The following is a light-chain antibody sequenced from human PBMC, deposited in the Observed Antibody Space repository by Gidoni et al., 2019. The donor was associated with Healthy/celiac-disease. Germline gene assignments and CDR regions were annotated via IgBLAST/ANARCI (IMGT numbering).Light chain of an antibody. Sequence: EIVLTQSPGTLSLSPGERATLSCRASQSVSSSYLAWYQQNPGQAPRHLIYDASSRATGIPDRFSGSGSGTDFTLTISRLEPEEFAVYYCQQYGSSPYTFGQGTKLEIK. CDR2: DAS. CDR3: QQYGSSPYT. CDR1: QSVSSSY. J-gene: IGKJ2*01. V-gene: IGKV3-20*01.